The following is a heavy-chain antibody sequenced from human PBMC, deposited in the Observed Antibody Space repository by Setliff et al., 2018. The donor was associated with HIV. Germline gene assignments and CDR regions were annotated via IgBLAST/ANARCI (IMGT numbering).Heavy chain of an antibody. CDR3: ARDLGSITIFGVVIQGAFDM. D-gene: IGHD3-3*01. CDR1: GYTFVSDY. Sequence: GASVKVSCKASGYTFVSDYIHWVRQAPGQGPEWMGIINPSGGSTNYAQKFQGRVTMTRYTSTSTVYMELSSLRFEDTAVYYCARDLGSITIFGVVIQGAFDMWGQGTMVTVSS. J-gene: IGHJ3*02. CDR2: INPSGGST. V-gene: IGHV1-46*01.